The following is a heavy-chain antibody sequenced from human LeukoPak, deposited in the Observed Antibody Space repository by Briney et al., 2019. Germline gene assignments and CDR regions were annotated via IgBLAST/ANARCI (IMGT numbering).Heavy chain of an antibody. CDR3: ARARTHTAMVFVY. D-gene: IGHD5-18*01. Sequence: GRSLRLSCAASGFTFSSYGMHWVRQAPGKGLEWVAVISYDGSNKYYADSVKGRFTISRDNSKNTLYLQMNSLRAEDTAVYYCARARTHTAMVFVYWGQGTLVTVSS. V-gene: IGHV3-30*03. CDR2: ISYDGSNK. J-gene: IGHJ4*02. CDR1: GFTFSSYG.